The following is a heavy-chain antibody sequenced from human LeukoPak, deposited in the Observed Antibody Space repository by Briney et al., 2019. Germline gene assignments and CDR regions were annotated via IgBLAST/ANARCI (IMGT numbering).Heavy chain of an antibody. CDR3: ARDYPYYDFWSGYYRDNWFDP. CDR2: ISSSGSTI. J-gene: IGHJ5*02. V-gene: IGHV3-11*01. CDR1: GFTFSDYY. D-gene: IGHD3-3*01. Sequence: GGSLRLSCAASGFTFSDYYMSWIRQAPGQGLEWDSYISSSGSTIYYADSVKGRFTISRDNAKNSLYLQMNSLRAEDTAVYYCARDYPYYDFWSGYYRDNWFDPWGQGTLVTVSS.